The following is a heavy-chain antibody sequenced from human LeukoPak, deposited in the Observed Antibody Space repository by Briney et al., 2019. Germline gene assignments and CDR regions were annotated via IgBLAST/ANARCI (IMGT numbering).Heavy chain of an antibody. CDR1: GGTFSSYA. CDR2: IIPIFGTA. CDR3: ARVLSQPAYYFDY. J-gene: IGHJ4*02. D-gene: IGHD2-2*01. Sequence: SVKVSCKASGGTFSSYAISWVRQAPGQGLEWVGGIIPIFGTANYARKFQGRVTITADESTSTAYMELSSLRSEDTAVYYCARVLSQPAYYFDYWGQGTLVTVSS. V-gene: IGHV1-69*13.